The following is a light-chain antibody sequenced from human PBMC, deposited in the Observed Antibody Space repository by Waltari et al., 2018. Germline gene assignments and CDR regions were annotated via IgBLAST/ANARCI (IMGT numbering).Light chain of an antibody. CDR2: GAS. CDR1: QSILFTSNNKDS. CDR3: QQYLSVPLT. V-gene: IGKV4-1*01. J-gene: IGKJ4*01. Sequence: DIVMTQSPDSLAVSLGERATINCQSSQSILFTSNNKDSLAWYLQKPGQPPKLLIFGASTRQSGVPDRFSGGGSGTDFTLTISSLQAEDVAVYYCQQYLSVPLTFGGGTKVEI.